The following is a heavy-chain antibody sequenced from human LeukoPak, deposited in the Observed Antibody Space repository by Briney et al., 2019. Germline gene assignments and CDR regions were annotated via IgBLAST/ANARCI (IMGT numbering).Heavy chain of an antibody. Sequence: SETLSLTCTVSGGSISSYYWSWIRQPPGKGLEWIGYIYYSGSSNYNPSLKSRVTISVDTSKNQFSLKLSSVTAADTAVYYCARAGPQYYDFWSGYYSFDYWGQGTLVTVSP. J-gene: IGHJ4*02. CDR3: ARAGPQYYDFWSGYYSFDY. CDR1: GGSISSYY. CDR2: IYYSGSS. D-gene: IGHD3-3*01. V-gene: IGHV4-59*01.